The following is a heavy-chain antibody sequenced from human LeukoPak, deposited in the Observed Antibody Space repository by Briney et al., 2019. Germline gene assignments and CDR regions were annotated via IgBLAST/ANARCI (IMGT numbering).Heavy chain of an antibody. D-gene: IGHD3-10*01. Sequence: SETLSLTCTVSGDSVASYYWSWIRQPPGKSLEWIGYIFYGGDMNYNPSLKSRVTMSVDTSKNQFSLKLSSVTAADTAVYYCARAPDASGAGYWGQGPLVTVSS. J-gene: IGHJ4*02. CDR2: IFYGGDM. V-gene: IGHV4-59*02. CDR3: ARAPDASGAGY. CDR1: GDSVASYY.